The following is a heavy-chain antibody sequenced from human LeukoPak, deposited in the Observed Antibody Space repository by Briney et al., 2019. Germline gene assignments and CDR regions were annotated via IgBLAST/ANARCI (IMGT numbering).Heavy chain of an antibody. J-gene: IGHJ4*02. Sequence: SETLSLTCTVSGGSISSYYWSWIRQPPGKGLEWIGFIYYSGSANYNPSLRSRVTISVDTSKNQFSLKLTSVTAADTAVYYCASGRPLGFDYWGQGTLVTVSS. CDR1: GGSISSYY. CDR2: IYYSGSA. CDR3: ASGRPLGFDY. V-gene: IGHV4-59*01. D-gene: IGHD1-26*01.